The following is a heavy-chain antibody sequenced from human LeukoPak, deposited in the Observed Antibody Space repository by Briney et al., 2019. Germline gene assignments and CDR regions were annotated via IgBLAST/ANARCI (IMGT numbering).Heavy chain of an antibody. V-gene: IGHV3-23*01. Sequence: GGSLRLSCAASGFTFSSYAMSWVRQAPGKGLEWVSAISGSGGSTYYADSVRGRFTISRGNSKNTLYLQMNSLRAEDTAVYYCAKDLMGQWLSPYYYGMDAWGQGTTVTVSS. J-gene: IGHJ6*02. CDR1: GFTFSSYA. CDR2: ISGSGGST. D-gene: IGHD6-19*01. CDR3: AKDLMGQWLSPYYYGMDA.